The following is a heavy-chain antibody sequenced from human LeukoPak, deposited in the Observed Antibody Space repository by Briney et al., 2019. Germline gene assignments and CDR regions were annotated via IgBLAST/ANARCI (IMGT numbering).Heavy chain of an antibody. CDR1: GGSFSGYY. V-gene: IGHV4-34*01. D-gene: IGHD5-18*01. Sequence: SETLSLTCAVYGGSFSGYYWSWIRQPPGKGLEWIGEINHSGSTNYNPSLKSRVTISVDTSKNQFSLKLSSVTAADTAVYYCASIRGYTYAYEDYWGQGNLVTVSS. J-gene: IGHJ4*02. CDR3: ASIRGYTYAYEDY. CDR2: INHSGST.